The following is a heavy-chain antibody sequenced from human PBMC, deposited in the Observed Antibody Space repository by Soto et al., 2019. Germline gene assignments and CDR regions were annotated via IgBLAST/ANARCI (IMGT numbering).Heavy chain of an antibody. D-gene: IGHD2-21*01. CDR2: ISHTGST. CDR1: GGSITSGNSYS. CDR3: ARAVAPYFRTWFDP. V-gene: IGHV4-30-2*01. Sequence: SETLSLTCAVSGGSITSGNSYSWSWIRQPPGKGLEWIGSISHTGSTSYNPSLKSRLTMSVDKSKNQFSLRLSSVTAADMAVYHCARAVAPYFRTWFDPWGQGILVTVSS. J-gene: IGHJ5*02.